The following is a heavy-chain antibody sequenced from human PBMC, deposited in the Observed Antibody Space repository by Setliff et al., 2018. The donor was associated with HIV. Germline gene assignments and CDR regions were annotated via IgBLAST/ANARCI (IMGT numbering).Heavy chain of an antibody. D-gene: IGHD4-17*01. CDR1: ARIFSNYP. Sequence: SVKVSCKASARIFSNYPISWVRQAPGRGLEWMGGIIPVFRTPDYAQRFQDRLTITPDESADTVYMELKSLRHEDTAVYFCARDRHYGGLPWYFETWGPGTLVTVSS. V-gene: IGHV1-69*13. J-gene: IGHJ4*02. CDR3: ARDRHYGGLPWYFET. CDR2: IIPVFRTP.